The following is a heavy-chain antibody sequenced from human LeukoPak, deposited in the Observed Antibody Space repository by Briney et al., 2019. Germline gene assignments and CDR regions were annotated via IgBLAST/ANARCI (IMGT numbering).Heavy chain of an antibody. Sequence: ASVKVSCKASGYTFTGYYMHWLRQAPGQGLEWMGWINPNSGGTNYAQKFQGRVTMTRDTSISTAYMELSRLRSDDAAVYYCARANYYDSSGYYYYYYYMDVWGKGTTVTVSS. CDR2: INPNSGGT. D-gene: IGHD3-22*01. J-gene: IGHJ6*03. CDR1: GYTFTGYY. CDR3: ARANYYDSSGYYYYYYYMDV. V-gene: IGHV1-2*02.